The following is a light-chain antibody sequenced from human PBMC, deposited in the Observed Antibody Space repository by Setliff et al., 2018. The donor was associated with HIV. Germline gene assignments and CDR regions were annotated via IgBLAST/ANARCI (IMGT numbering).Light chain of an antibody. J-gene: IGLJ2*01. Sequence: QSALAQPRPVSGSPGQSVTISCTGTNSVVGGYDYVSWYQQHPGKAPRLIIYDVSKRPSGVPDRFSGSTSANTASLTISGLQPEDEADYYCSSYTGTYSFLYGGGTKVTVL. CDR2: DVS. V-gene: IGLV2-11*01. CDR3: SSYTGTYSFL. CDR1: NSVVGGYDY.